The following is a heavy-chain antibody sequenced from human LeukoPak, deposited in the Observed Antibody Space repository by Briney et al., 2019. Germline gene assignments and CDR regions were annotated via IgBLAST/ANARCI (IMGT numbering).Heavy chain of an antibody. J-gene: IGHJ4*02. CDR3: ARDQIQVWFMVGRFDY. D-gene: IGHD5-18*01. CDR1: AGSISSGSYY. Sequence: SQTLSLTCTFSAGSISSGSYYWSWIRQPAGKGLEWIGSIYYSGSTYYNPSLKSRVTISVDTSKNQFSLKLSSVTAADTAIYYCARDQIQVWFMVGRFDYWGQGTLVSVSS. CDR2: IYYSGST. V-gene: IGHV4-39*02.